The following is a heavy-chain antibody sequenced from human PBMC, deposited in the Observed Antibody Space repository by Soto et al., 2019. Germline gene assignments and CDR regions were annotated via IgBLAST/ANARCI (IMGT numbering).Heavy chain of an antibody. CDR3: ARAELRFLPLDS. J-gene: IGHJ4*02. Sequence: VKVYCKASGYTFTSYGISWVRQAPGQGLECMGWISAYNGNTNYAQKLQGRATMTTDTATSTAYMELRSLRSDDTSVYYCARAELRFLPLDSWGQGXLVTVSS. D-gene: IGHD3-3*01. CDR1: GYTFTSYG. V-gene: IGHV1-18*01. CDR2: ISAYNGNT.